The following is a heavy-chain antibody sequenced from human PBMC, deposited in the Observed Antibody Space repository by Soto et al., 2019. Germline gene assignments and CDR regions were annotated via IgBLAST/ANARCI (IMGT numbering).Heavy chain of an antibody. D-gene: IGHD6-6*01. CDR2: IYYSGST. CDR1: GGSISSSSYY. Sequence: SETLSLTCTVSGGSISSSSYYWGWIRQPPGKGLEWIGSIYYSGSTYYNPSLKSRVTISVDTSKNQFSLKLSSVTAADTAVYYCARGGRAARLGNWFDPWGQGTLVTVSS. CDR3: ARGGRAARLGNWFDP. J-gene: IGHJ5*02. V-gene: IGHV4-39*01.